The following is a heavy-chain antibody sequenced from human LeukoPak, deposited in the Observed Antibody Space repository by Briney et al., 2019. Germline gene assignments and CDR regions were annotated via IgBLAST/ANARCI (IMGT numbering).Heavy chain of an antibody. CDR2: IWYDGSNK. Sequence: GGSLRLSCAASGFTFSSYGLHWVRQAPGKGLEWVAVIWYDGSNKYYADSVKGRFTISRDNSKNTLYLQMNSLRAEDTAVYYCAKEKYSSGWKYYFDYWGQGTLVTVSS. D-gene: IGHD6-19*01. V-gene: IGHV3-33*06. CDR3: AKEKYSSGWKYYFDY. J-gene: IGHJ4*02. CDR1: GFTFSSYG.